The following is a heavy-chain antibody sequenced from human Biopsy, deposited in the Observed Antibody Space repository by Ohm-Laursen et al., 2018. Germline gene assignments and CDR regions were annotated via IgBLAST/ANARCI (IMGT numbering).Heavy chain of an antibody. CDR1: GYTFTDYY. Sequence: ASVKVSCKASGYTFTDYYMYWVRQAPGQGLEWMGWINSNSGDTNYAQKFQGRLTVTRDTSISTAYMELTSLTFDDTAIYYCARVPAYPSIDGYYGLDLWGQGTTVIVSS. CDR3: ARVPAYPSIDGYYGLDL. J-gene: IGHJ6*02. V-gene: IGHV1-2*02. CDR2: INSNSGDT. D-gene: IGHD3-9*01.